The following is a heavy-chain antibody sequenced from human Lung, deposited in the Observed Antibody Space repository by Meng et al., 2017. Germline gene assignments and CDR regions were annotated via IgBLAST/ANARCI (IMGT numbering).Heavy chain of an antibody. J-gene: IGHJ4*02. D-gene: IGHD3-22*01. Sequence: QIPLKGPGPTPVKPTQTLTLTCTFSGFSLSTSGVGVGWIRQPPGKALEWLALIYWDDDKRYSPSLKSRLTITKDTSKNQVVLTMTNMDPVDTATYYCAHASYYYDSSGYKFFDYWGQGTLVTVSS. CDR1: GFSLSTSGVG. V-gene: IGHV2-5*02. CDR2: IYWDDDK. CDR3: AHASYYYDSSGYKFFDY.